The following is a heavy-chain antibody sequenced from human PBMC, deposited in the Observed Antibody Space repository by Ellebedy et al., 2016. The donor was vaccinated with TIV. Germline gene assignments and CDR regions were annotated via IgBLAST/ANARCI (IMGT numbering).Heavy chain of an antibody. CDR3: ARGIGHDFWSGYHYYYYGMDV. CDR1: GFTVSSNY. J-gene: IGHJ6*02. Sequence: PGGSLRLSCAASGFTVSSNYMSWVRQAPGKGLEWVSVIYSGGSTYYADSVKGRFTISRDNSKNTLYLQMNSLRAEDTAVYYCARGIGHDFWSGYHYYYYGMDVWGQGTTVTVSS. CDR2: IYSGGST. D-gene: IGHD3-3*01. V-gene: IGHV3-66*01.